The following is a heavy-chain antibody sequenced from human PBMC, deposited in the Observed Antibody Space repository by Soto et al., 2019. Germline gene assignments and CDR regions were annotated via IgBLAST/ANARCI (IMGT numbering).Heavy chain of an antibody. CDR1: GFPLTTSGVG. CDR2: IYWDDDK. V-gene: IGHV2-5*02. Sequence: QITLNESGPTVVRPTETLTLTCRFSGFPLTTSGVGVGWIRQSPGKAPEWLALIYWDDDKRYSASLKSRLTLTKDTSKSQVVLTVSDLDPTDTATYYCAHRVLRTVFGLVTTTAIYFDFWGQGTPVAVSS. D-gene: IGHD3-3*01. J-gene: IGHJ4*02. CDR3: AHRVLRTVFGLVTTTAIYFDF.